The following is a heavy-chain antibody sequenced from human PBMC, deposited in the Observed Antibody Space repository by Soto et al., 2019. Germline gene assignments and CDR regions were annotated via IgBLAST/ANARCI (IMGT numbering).Heavy chain of an antibody. J-gene: IGHJ4*02. Sequence: ASVKVSCKASGYTFTSYGISWLRQAPGQGLEWMGWISVYNGNTDYAQKLQGRVTMTTDTSTNTAYMDLRSLRSDDTAVYYCARDDCSGGSCYYDYWGQGTLVTVSS. CDR1: GYTFTSYG. CDR2: ISVYNGNT. D-gene: IGHD2-15*01. CDR3: ARDDCSGGSCYYDY. V-gene: IGHV1-18*01.